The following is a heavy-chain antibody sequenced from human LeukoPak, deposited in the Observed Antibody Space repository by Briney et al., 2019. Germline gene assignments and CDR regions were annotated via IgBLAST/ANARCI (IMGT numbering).Heavy chain of an antibody. CDR3: VRASVVGSCYPN. Sequence: SVKVSCKASGGTFSNYAISWVRQAPGQGLEWMGGIIPIFGTANYAQKFQGRVTITADKSTSTAYMELSSLRSEDTAVYYCVRASVVGSCYPNWGQGTLVTVSS. V-gene: IGHV1-69*06. CDR1: GGTFSNYA. D-gene: IGHD2-15*01. CDR2: IIPIFGTA. J-gene: IGHJ4*02.